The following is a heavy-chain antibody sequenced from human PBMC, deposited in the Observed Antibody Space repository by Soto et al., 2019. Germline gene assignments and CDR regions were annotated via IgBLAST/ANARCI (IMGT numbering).Heavy chain of an antibody. V-gene: IGHV4-30-2*01. CDR2: IYHSGST. J-gene: IGHJ6*02. D-gene: IGHD5-12*01. CDR1: GGSISSGGYS. CDR3: ARDRRIYSGYAYYYYGMDV. Sequence: SETLSLTCAVSGGSISSGGYSWSWIRQPPGKGLEWIGYIYHSGSTYYNPSLKSRVTISVDRSKNQFSLKLSSVTAADTAVYYCARDRRIYSGYAYYYYGMDVWGQGTTVTVSS.